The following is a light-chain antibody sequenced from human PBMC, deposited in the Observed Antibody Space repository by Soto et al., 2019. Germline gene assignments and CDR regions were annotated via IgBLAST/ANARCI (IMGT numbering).Light chain of an antibody. V-gene: IGKV3-20*01. Sequence: EVVLTQSPGTLSLSPGERATLSCRASQSVRTSDVTWYQHQPGQAPMLLIYGAFNRATDIPDRFSGSGSGTDFTLTISRLEAEDFAVYYCQHCGNSRYTFGQGTRLEIK. J-gene: IGKJ2*01. CDR2: GAF. CDR1: QSVRTSD. CDR3: QHCGNSRYT.